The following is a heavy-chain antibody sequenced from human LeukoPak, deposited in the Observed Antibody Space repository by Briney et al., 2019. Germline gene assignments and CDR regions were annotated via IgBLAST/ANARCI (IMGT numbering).Heavy chain of an antibody. CDR3: ARDREMYYYDCSGLSNWFDP. V-gene: IGHV3-21*01. J-gene: IGHJ5*02. Sequence: GGSLRLSCAASGFTFSSYSTNWVRQAPGKGLEWVSSISSSSSYIYYADSVKGRFTISRDNAKNSLYLQMNSLRAEDTAVYYCARDREMYYYDCSGLSNWFDPWGQGTLVTVSS. CDR2: ISSSSSYI. CDR1: GFTFSSYS. D-gene: IGHD3-22*01.